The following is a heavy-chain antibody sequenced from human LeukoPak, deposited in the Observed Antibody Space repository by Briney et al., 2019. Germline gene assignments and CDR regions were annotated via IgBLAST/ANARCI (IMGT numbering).Heavy chain of an antibody. V-gene: IGHV4-59*11. Sequence: SETLSLTCTVSGGSISSHYWSWIRQPPGKGLEWIGYIYYSGSTNYNPSLKSRVTISVDTSKNQFSLKLSSVTAADTAVYYCARFLQSYWFDPWGQGTLVIVSS. J-gene: IGHJ5*02. CDR1: GGSISSHY. CDR3: ARFLQSYWFDP. CDR2: IYYSGST. D-gene: IGHD2/OR15-2a*01.